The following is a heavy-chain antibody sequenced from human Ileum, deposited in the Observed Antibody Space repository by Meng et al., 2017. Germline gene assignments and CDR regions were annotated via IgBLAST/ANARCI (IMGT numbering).Heavy chain of an antibody. CDR3: ARDGNWAGYGGIDY. D-gene: IGHD4-23*01. CDR1: GFTFSDYY. CDR2: ISSSGSNI. J-gene: IGHJ4*02. Sequence: QGQLGESGGGGVKPGGARRVAGAASGFTFSDYYRSWIRQAPGKGLEWVSHISSSGSNIYYADFVKGRFTISRDNAKNSLYLQMNSLRAEDTAVYYCARDGNWAGYGGIDYWGQGTLVTVSS. V-gene: IGHV3-11*01.